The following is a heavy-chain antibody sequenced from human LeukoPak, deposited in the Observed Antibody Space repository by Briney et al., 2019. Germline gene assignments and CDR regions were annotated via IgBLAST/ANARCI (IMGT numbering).Heavy chain of an antibody. Sequence: GGSLRLSCAASGFTFSGSAIHWVRQASGKGLEWVGRIRSKANSYATAYAASVKGRFTISRDDSKNTAYLQVNSLKTEDTAVYYCTTISGYDRDYFDYWGQGTLVTVSS. V-gene: IGHV3-73*01. CDR1: GFTFSGSA. CDR2: IRSKANSYAT. CDR3: TTISGYDRDYFDY. J-gene: IGHJ4*02. D-gene: IGHD5-12*01.